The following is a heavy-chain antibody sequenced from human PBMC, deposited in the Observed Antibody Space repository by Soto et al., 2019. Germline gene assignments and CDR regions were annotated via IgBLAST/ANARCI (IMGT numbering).Heavy chain of an antibody. V-gene: IGHV3-23*01. CDR2: ISGSGGST. D-gene: IGHD3-22*01. Sequence: PGGSLRLSCAASGFTFSSYAMSWVRQAPGKGLEWVSAISGSGGSTYYADSVKGRFTISRDNSKNTPYLQMNSLRAEDTAVYYCAKGWEMIVVVMKFDPWGQGTLVTVSS. J-gene: IGHJ5*02. CDR3: AKGWEMIVVVMKFDP. CDR1: GFTFSSYA.